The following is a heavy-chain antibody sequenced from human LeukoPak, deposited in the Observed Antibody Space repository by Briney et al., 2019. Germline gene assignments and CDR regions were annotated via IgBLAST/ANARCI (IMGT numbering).Heavy chain of an antibody. V-gene: IGHV3-23*01. Sequence: GGSLRLSCAVSGITLSNYGMSWVRQAPGKGLEWVAGISGSGGRPNYADSVKGRFTISRDNAKNTLYLQMNSLRAEDAAVYFCAKRGVVIRVILVGFHKEAYYFDSWGQGALVTVSS. J-gene: IGHJ4*02. CDR2: ISGSGGRP. CDR1: GITLSNYG. D-gene: IGHD3-22*01. CDR3: AKRGVVIRVILVGFHKEAYYFDS.